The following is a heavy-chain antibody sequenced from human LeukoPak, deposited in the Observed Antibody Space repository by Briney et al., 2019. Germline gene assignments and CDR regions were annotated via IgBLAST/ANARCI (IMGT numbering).Heavy chain of an antibody. Sequence: GGSLRLSCAASGFTFSSYWMHWVRQAPGKGLVWVSRINSDGSSTSYADSVKGRFTISRDNAKNTLYLQMNSLRAEDTAVYYCARERAYYDILTGYSNWFDPWGQGTLVTVSS. D-gene: IGHD3-9*01. CDR3: ARERAYYDILTGYSNWFDP. CDR2: INSDGSST. CDR1: GFTFSSYW. J-gene: IGHJ5*02. V-gene: IGHV3-74*01.